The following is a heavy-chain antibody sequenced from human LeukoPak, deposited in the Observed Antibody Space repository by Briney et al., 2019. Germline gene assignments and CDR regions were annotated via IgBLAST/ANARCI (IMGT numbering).Heavy chain of an antibody. V-gene: IGHV1-69*05. D-gene: IGHD3-22*01. CDR3: ARDNRITMIGLDY. CDR1: GGTFISYA. Sequence: SVKVSCKASGGTFISYAISWVRQAPGQGVEWMGRIIPIFGTANYAQKFQGRVTITTDESTSTAYMELSSLRSEDTAVYYCARDNRITMIGLDYWGQGTLVTVSS. J-gene: IGHJ4*02. CDR2: IIPIFGTA.